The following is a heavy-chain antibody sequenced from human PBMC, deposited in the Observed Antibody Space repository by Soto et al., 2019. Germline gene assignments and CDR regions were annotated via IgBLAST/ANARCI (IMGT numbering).Heavy chain of an antibody. CDR1: VFTFSSYS. Sequence: GGSLRLSRAASVFTFSSYSVNWVRQAPGKGLEWVSYISSSSSTIYYADSVKGRFTISRDNAKNSLYLQMNSLRDEDTAVYYCARVRGFYSGSERGGLGMDVWGQGTTVTVSS. CDR3: ARVRGFYSGSERGGLGMDV. V-gene: IGHV3-48*02. CDR2: ISSSSSTI. D-gene: IGHD1-26*01. J-gene: IGHJ6*02.